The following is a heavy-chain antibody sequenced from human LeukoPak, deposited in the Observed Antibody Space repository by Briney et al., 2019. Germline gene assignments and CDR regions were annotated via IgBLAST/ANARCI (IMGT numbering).Heavy chain of an antibody. CDR2: IYYSGSP. CDR1: GASLSGYY. Sequence: PSETLFLTCAVSGASLSGYYWSWIRQPPGKGLEWSGYIYYSGSPDYNPSLKSRVTISVDTSKNQFSLTLNSVTAADTAVYYCARQGGAVAGRAVDYWGQGTLVSVSS. V-gene: IGHV4-59*08. D-gene: IGHD6-19*01. J-gene: IGHJ4*02. CDR3: ARQGGAVAGRAVDY.